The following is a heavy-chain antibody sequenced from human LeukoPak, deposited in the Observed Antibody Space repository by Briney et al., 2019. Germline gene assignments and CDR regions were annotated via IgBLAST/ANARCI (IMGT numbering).Heavy chain of an antibody. CDR1: GFTFSSYA. D-gene: IGHD3-16*01. Sequence: GGSLRLSCAASGFTFSSYAMSWVRQAPGKGLEWVSAISDSGGSTYYADSVKGRFTISRDNTNNTLFLQMNSLRAEDTALYYCARDWGSSRTNDYWGQGILVTVSS. J-gene: IGHJ4*02. V-gene: IGHV3-23*01. CDR2: ISDSGGST. CDR3: ARDWGSSRTNDY.